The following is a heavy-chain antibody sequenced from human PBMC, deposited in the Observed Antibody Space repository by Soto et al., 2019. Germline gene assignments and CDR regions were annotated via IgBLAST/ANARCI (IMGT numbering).Heavy chain of an antibody. V-gene: IGHV3-9*01. CDR1: GFTFDDYG. J-gene: IGHJ4*02. D-gene: IGHD3-16*01. CDR2: ISWNSGTM. CDR3: AKDKTGGPAYDFDN. Sequence: GGSLRLSCAASGFTFDDYGMHWVRQAPGKGLEWVSGISWNSGTMDYADSVRGRFSISRDNAKNALYLQMNSLRAEDTALYFCAKDKTGGPAYDFDNWGQGTLVTVSS.